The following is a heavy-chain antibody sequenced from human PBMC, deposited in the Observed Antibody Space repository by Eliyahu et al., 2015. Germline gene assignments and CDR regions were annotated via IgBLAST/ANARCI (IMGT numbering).Heavy chain of an antibody. CDR3: AERWNY. J-gene: IGHJ4*02. D-gene: IGHD4-23*01. CDR2: ISGGGDDT. Sequence: EVQLVQSGGGSVQPGGSLXLSCVASGFIFSNYEMNWVRPAPGKGAEWGSQISGGGDDTYYAASVKGRFTVSRDNARNSLYLEMTNLRAEDTGLYYCAERWNYWGQGTLVTVSS. CDR1: GFIFSNYE. V-gene: IGHV3-48*03.